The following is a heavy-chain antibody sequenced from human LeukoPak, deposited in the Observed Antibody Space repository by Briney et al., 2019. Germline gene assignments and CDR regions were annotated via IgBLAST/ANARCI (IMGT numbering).Heavy chain of an antibody. CDR3: ARDTSGSPGY. Sequence: SETLSLTCTVSGGSISSSSYYWGWIRQPPGKGLEWIGSIYYSGSTYYNPSLKSRVTISVDTSKNQFSLKLSSVTAADTAVYYCARDTSGSPGYWGQGTLVTVSS. D-gene: IGHD3-22*01. V-gene: IGHV4-39*07. J-gene: IGHJ4*02. CDR1: GGSISSSSYY. CDR2: IYYSGST.